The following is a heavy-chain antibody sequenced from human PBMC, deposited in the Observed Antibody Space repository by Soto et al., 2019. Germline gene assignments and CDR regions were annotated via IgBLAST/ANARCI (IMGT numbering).Heavy chain of an antibody. V-gene: IGHV4-59*01. Sequence: SETLSLTCTVSGGSISSYYWSWIRQPPGKGLEWIGYIYYSGSTNYNPSLKSRVTISVDTSKNQFSLKLSSVTAADTAVYYCARDTSYSGSYEGALYYYYYGMDVWGQGTTVTVS. CDR2: IYYSGST. CDR3: ARDTSYSGSYEGALYYYYYGMDV. CDR1: GGSISSYY. J-gene: IGHJ6*02. D-gene: IGHD1-26*01.